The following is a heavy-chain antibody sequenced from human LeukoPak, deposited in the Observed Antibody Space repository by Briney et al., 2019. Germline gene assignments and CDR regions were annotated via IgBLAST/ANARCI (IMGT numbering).Heavy chain of an antibody. CDR2: IYHSGST. J-gene: IGHJ5*02. V-gene: IGHV4-4*02. D-gene: IGHD2-2*01. CDR3: ARLAGYCSSTSCLNWFDP. Sequence: PGGSLRLSCAVSEFPFSNYWMTWVRQAPGKGLEWIGEIYHSGSTNYNPSLKSRVTISVDTSKNQFSLKLSSVTAADTAVYYCARLAGYCSSTSCLNWFDPWGQGTLVTVSS. CDR1: EFPFSNYW.